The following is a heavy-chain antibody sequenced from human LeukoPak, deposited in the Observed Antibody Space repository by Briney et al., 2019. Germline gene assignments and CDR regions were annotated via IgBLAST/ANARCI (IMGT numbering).Heavy chain of an antibody. CDR1: GGSISSYY. Sequence: SETLSLTCTVSGGSISSYYWSWIRQPPGKGLEWIGYIYYSGSTNYNPSLKSRVTISVDTSKNQFSLKLSSVTAADTAVYYCARAYYDYVWGSYTLFDYWGQGTLVTVSS. CDR3: ARAYYDYVWGSYTLFDY. D-gene: IGHD3-16*01. J-gene: IGHJ4*02. V-gene: IGHV4-59*01. CDR2: IYYSGST.